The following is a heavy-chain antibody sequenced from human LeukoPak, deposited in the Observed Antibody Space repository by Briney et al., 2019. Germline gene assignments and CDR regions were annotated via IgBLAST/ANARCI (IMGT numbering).Heavy chain of an antibody. CDR2: IYYSGST. CDR1: GGSISVYY. CDR3: ARHLSVTPYFDY. D-gene: IGHD4-17*01. V-gene: IGHV4-59*01. Sequence: SETLSLTCTVSGGSISVYYWSWIRQPPGKGLEWIGYIYYSGSTKYNPSLKSRVTISVHTSKNQFSLKLTSVTAADTAVYYCARHLSVTPYFDYWGQGSLVTVSS. J-gene: IGHJ4*02.